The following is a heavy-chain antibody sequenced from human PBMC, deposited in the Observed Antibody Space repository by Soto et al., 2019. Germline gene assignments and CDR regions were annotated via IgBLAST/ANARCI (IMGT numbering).Heavy chain of an antibody. D-gene: IGHD6-13*01. CDR3: AKGSADTRPYYFDS. CDR2: ITGSGGDT. CDR1: GFTLTGFV. Sequence: EVQLLESGGGLVQPGGSLRVSCAASGFTLTGFVMSWVRQAPGKGLEWVSAITGSGGDTYLADSVKGRFTISRDNTKGTLYLQMNSLRAEDTAVYYCAKGSADTRPYYFDSWGQGTLVTVSS. J-gene: IGHJ4*02. V-gene: IGHV3-23*01.